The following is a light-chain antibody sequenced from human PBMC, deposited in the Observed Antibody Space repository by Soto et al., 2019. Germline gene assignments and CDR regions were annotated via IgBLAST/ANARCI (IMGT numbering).Light chain of an antibody. CDR1: SSDVGRYNY. Sequence: QSALTQPASVSGSPGQSITISCTGTSSDVGRYNYVSWYQHLPGKAPKLIIYEVSNRPSGVSNRFSASKSGNTASLTISGLQAEDEADYYCSSYTGIAALFGGGTKVTGL. CDR3: SSYTGIAAL. J-gene: IGLJ2*01. CDR2: EVS. V-gene: IGLV2-14*01.